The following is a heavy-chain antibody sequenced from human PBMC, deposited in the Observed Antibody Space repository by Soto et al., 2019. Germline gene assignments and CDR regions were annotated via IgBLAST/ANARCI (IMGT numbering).Heavy chain of an antibody. V-gene: IGHV4-39*01. CDR2: IYYSGST. CDR3: ARHGIVVEVAAKRVDWSDP. J-gene: IGHJ5*02. CDR1: GGSISSSSYY. D-gene: IGHD2-15*01. Sequence: SETLSLTCTVSGGSISSSSYYWGWIRQPPGKGLEWIGSIYYSGSTYYNPSPKSRVTISVDTSKNQFSLKLSSVTAADTAVYYCARHGIVVEVAAKRVDWSDPWGQGTLVTVSS.